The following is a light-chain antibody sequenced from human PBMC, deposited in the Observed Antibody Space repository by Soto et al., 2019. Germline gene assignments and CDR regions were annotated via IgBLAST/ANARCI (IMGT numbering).Light chain of an antibody. CDR3: YSFTSSNTYV. CDR1: SSDVGSYNR. Sequence: QSALTQPPSVSGYPGQSVAISCSGTSSDVGSYNRVSWYQQAPGTAPKVIIHEVNNPPSGVPDRFSGSKSGNTASLTISGLQPEDEADYYCYSFTSSNTYVFGTVTKLTVL. CDR2: EVN. V-gene: IGLV2-18*02. J-gene: IGLJ1*01.